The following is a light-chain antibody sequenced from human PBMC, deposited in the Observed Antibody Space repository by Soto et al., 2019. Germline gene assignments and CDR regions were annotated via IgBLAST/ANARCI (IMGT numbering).Light chain of an antibody. V-gene: IGKV3-11*01. CDR1: QSVSSY. CDR3: QQRSNWRGLT. Sequence: EIVLTQSPATLSLSPGERATLSCRASQSVSSYLAWYQQKPGQAPRLLIYDASNRATGIPARFSGSGSGTDFTLTIISLEPEDFAVYYCQQRSNWRGLTFGGGTKVEIK. CDR2: DAS. J-gene: IGKJ4*01.